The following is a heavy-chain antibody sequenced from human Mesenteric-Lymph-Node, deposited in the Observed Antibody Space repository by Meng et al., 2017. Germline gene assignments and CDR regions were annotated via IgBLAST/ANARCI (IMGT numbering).Heavy chain of an antibody. J-gene: IGHJ4*02. D-gene: IGHD4-11*01. CDR2: IYYSGST. Sequence: QVQLPQSGPGLVKPSTTLSLTCTVSGGSISSCDYYWSWIRQPPGKGLEWIGYIYYSGSTYHTPSLKSRVTISVDTSKNQFSLKLSSVTAADTAVYYCARDRTTGRYFDYWGQGTLVTVSS. V-gene: IGHV4-30-4*01. CDR3: ARDRTTGRYFDY. CDR1: GGSISSCDYY.